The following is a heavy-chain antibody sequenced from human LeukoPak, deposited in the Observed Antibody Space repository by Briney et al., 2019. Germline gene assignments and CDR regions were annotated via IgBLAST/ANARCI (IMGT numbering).Heavy chain of an antibody. CDR3: ALMAKPHLFDS. CDR2: IKQDGSEK. Sequence: PGGSLRLSCAAFGFTFSRYSMSWVRQAPGKGLEWVARIKQDGSEKYYVDSVEGRFTISRDNAKNSLYLQMNSLRAEDTAVYYCALMAKPHLFDSWGQGTLVTVSS. CDR1: GFTFSRYS. J-gene: IGHJ4*02. D-gene: IGHD5-24*01. V-gene: IGHV3-7*01.